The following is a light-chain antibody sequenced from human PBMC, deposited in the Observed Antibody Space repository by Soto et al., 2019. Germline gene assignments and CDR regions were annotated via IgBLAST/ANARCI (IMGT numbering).Light chain of an antibody. CDR3: QQRSNWPWGGAT. Sequence: EIVLTQSPATLSLSPGERATLSCRASQSVSSYLAWYQQKPGQAPRLLIYDASNRATGIPARFSGSGSGTDFTLTISSLEPEDFAVYYCQQRSNWPWGGATFGGGTKVEIK. CDR1: QSVSSY. J-gene: IGKJ4*01. CDR2: DAS. V-gene: IGKV3-11*01.